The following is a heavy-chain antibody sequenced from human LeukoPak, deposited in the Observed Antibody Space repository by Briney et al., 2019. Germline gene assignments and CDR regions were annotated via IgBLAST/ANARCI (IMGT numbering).Heavy chain of an antibody. Sequence: ATVKLSCKASGYTFTGYAIHWVRQAPGQGLEWMGWINPERRDTGYAHKFQGRVTMTSDTSISTAYVELGSLGSDDTAVYYCAKKLRGPSHPLDFWGQGTLVTVSS. J-gene: IGHJ4*02. CDR3: AKKLRGPSHPLDF. CDR2: INPERRDT. D-gene: IGHD2-21*01. CDR1: GYTFTGYA. V-gene: IGHV1-2*02.